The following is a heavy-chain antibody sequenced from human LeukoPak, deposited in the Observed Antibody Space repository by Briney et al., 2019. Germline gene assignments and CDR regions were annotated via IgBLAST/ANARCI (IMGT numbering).Heavy chain of an antibody. CDR2: INPYTDDR. CDR3: ARTTSLTASGYDY. CDR1: GYTFTNYH. J-gene: IGHJ4*02. Sequence: ASVKVSCKASGYTFTNYHINWVRQASAPGLEWMGWINPYTDDRGYAQRFQGRVTITRDTYISTAYMELRSLRSEDTAVYFCARTTSLTASGYDYWRQGTLVTVSS. D-gene: IGHD4-17*01. V-gene: IGHV1-8*03.